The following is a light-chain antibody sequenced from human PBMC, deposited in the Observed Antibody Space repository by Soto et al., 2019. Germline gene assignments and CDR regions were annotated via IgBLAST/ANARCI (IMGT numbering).Light chain of an antibody. Sequence: QSALTQPASVSGSPGQSITISCTGTSSDIGGYEYVSWCQQHPGGVPKLLIYDVTSRPSGVSSRFSGSKSGNTAYLTISGLQADDESDYYCSSYTSSSTLVVFGGGTKLTVL. CDR3: SSYTSSSTLVV. J-gene: IGLJ2*01. CDR1: SSDIGGYEY. CDR2: DVT. V-gene: IGLV2-14*03.